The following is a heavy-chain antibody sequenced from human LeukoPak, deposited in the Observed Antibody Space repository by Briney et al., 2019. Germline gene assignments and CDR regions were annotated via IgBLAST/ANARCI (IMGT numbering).Heavy chain of an antibody. CDR3: AAAYGDYDPINY. V-gene: IGHV3-9*03. CDR2: INWNSDSI. Sequence: GGSLRLSCAVSGFTFDDYAMHWVRQVPGKGLEWVSGINWNSDSIGYADSVKGRFTTSRDNAKNSLYLQMSSLRAEDMALYYCAAAYGDYDPINYWGQGTLVTVSS. CDR1: GFTFDDYA. J-gene: IGHJ4*02. D-gene: IGHD4-17*01.